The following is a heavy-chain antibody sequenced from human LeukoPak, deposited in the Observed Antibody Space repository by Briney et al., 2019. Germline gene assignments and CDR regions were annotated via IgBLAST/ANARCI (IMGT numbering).Heavy chain of an antibody. V-gene: IGHV3-74*01. CDR3: ASEGSSWYYFDY. CDR1: GFTFSSYW. Sequence: GGSLRLSCAASGFTFSSYWMRWVRHAPGKGLVWVSRINSDGSSTSYADSVKGRFTISRDNAKNTLYLQMNSLRAEDTAVYYCASEGSSWYYFDYWGQGTLVTVSS. CDR2: INSDGSST. D-gene: IGHD6-13*01. J-gene: IGHJ4*02.